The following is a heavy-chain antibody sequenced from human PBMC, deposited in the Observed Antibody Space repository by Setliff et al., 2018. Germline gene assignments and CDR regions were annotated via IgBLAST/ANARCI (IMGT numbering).Heavy chain of an antibody. Sequence: PSETLSLTCAVSGGSISSSNWWSWVRQPPGKGLEWIGEIYHSGSTNYNPSLKSRVTISVDTSKNQFSLKLSSVTAADTAVYYCARTYNFWSGYFDYWGQGTLVTVSS. CDR2: IYHSGST. J-gene: IGHJ4*02. D-gene: IGHD3-3*01. CDR3: ARTYNFWSGYFDY. CDR1: GGSISSSNW. V-gene: IGHV4-4*02.